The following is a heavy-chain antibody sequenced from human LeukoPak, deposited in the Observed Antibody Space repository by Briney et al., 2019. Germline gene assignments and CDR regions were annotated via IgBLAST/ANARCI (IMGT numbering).Heavy chain of an antibody. CDR2: IYPSDSDT. J-gene: IGHJ4*02. CDR3: ARHLYSSSWSLGGY. CDR1: GSSFTNYW. V-gene: IGHV5-51*01. Sequence: GESLKISCKVFGSSFTNYWIGWVRQMPGKGLEWMGIIYPSDSDTRYSPSFQGQVTTSADKSISTAYLQWSSLKASDTAMYYCARHLYSSSWSLGGYWGQGTLVTVSS. D-gene: IGHD6-13*01.